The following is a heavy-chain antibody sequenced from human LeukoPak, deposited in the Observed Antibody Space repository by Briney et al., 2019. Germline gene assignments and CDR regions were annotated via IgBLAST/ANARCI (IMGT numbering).Heavy chain of an antibody. CDR1: GGSISSGSYY. Sequence: SETLSLTCTVSGGSISSGSYYWGRIRQPPGKGLEWIGSIYYSGSTYYNPSLKSRVTISVDTSKNQFSLKLSSVTAADTAVYYCARVVVIAGYFDYWGQGTLVTVSS. CDR3: ARVVVIAGYFDY. J-gene: IGHJ4*02. D-gene: IGHD3-22*01. CDR2: IYYSGST. V-gene: IGHV4-39*01.